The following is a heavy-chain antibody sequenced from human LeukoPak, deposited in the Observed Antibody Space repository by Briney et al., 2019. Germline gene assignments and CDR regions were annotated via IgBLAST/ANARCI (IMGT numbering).Heavy chain of an antibody. Sequence: GRSLRLSCAASGSTFSGHRLHWVRQAPGKGLEWVGGTAYDGAEKYYADSVRGRFAISRDNSKSTVYLEMNSLRPEDAAVYYCAREGDRHFTFDYWGRGTLVTVSS. J-gene: IGHJ4*02. V-gene: IGHV3-30*01. CDR1: GSTFSGHR. D-gene: IGHD2/OR15-2a*01. CDR2: TAYDGAEK. CDR3: AREGDRHFTFDY.